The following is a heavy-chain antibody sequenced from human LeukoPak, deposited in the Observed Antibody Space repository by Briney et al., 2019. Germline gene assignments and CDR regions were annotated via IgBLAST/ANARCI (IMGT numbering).Heavy chain of an antibody. CDR1: GFTFSSYS. CDR3: GRHRSGSGTYFIDY. Sequence: TGGSLSLSCVVSGFTFSSYSMSWVRQAPGKGLQWVTNMKKDGSETNYVDSVKGRFTISRDNAKNSLYLQMNSLRAEDPAVYYCGRHRSGSGTYFIDYWGQGTPVSVSS. J-gene: IGHJ4*02. D-gene: IGHD3-10*01. V-gene: IGHV3-7*01. CDR2: MKKDGSET.